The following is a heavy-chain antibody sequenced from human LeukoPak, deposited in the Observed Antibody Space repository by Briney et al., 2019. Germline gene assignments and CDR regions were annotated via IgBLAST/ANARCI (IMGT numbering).Heavy chain of an antibody. CDR1: GGSISSSSYY. CDR3: ARHGGSRYCSSTSCYRVFDY. D-gene: IGHD2-2*01. Sequence: SETLSLTCTVSGGSISSSSYYWGWIRQPPGKGLEWIGSIYYSGSTYYNPSLKSRVTISVDTSKNQFSLKLSSVTAADTAVYYCARHGGSRYCSSTSCYRVFDYWDQGTLVTVSS. CDR2: IYYSGST. V-gene: IGHV4-39*01. J-gene: IGHJ4*02.